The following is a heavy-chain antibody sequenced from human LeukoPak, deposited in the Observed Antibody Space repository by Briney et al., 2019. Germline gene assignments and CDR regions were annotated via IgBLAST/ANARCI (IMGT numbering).Heavy chain of an antibody. CDR1: GFTFSSYS. CDR2: ISSSSSYI. J-gene: IGHJ4*02. D-gene: IGHD6-13*01. V-gene: IGHV3-21*01. CDR3: ARERIKGSSWYGY. Sequence: GGSLRLSCAASGFTFSSYSMNWVRQAPGKGLEWVSSISSSSSYIYYADSVKGRFTISRDNAKNSLYLQMNSLRAEDTAVYYCARERIKGSSWYGYWGQGTLVTVSS.